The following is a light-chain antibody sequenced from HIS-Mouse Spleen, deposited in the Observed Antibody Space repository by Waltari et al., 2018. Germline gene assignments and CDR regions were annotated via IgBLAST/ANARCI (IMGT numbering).Light chain of an antibody. CDR1: SSNIGSNY. J-gene: IGLJ2*01. V-gene: IGLV1-47*01. Sequence: QSVLTQPPSASGTPGQRVTIPCSGSSSNIGSNYVYWYQQLPGPAPTLLIYRNNQRPSGVPDRFSGSKSGTSASLAISGLRSEDEADYYCAAWDDSLSVVFGGGTKLTVL. CDR3: AAWDDSLSVV. CDR2: RNN.